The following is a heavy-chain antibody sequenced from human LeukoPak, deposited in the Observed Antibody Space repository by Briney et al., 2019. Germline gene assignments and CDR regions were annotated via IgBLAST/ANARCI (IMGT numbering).Heavy chain of an antibody. Sequence: SQTLSLTCAISGDSVSSNSAAWNWIRQSPSRGLEWLGRTYYRSKWYNDYAVSVKSRITINPDTSKNQFSLKLSSVTAADTAVYYCARDRYYDSSGYSFDYWGQGTLVTVSS. CDR1: GDSVSSNSAA. CDR3: ARDRYYDSSGYSFDY. V-gene: IGHV6-1*01. J-gene: IGHJ4*02. D-gene: IGHD3-22*01. CDR2: TYYRSKWYN.